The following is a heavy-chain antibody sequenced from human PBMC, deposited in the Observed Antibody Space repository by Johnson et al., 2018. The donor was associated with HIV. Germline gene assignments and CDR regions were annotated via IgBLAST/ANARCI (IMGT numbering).Heavy chain of an antibody. Sequence: LVESGGGLVQPGRSLRLSCAASGFTFDDYAMHWVRQAPGKGLKWVSGISWNSGSIGYADSVKGRFTISRDNAKNSLYLQMNSLRAEDTALYFCARGNLGAFDIWGQGTMVTVSS. CDR1: GFTFDDYA. CDR3: ARGNLGAFDI. V-gene: IGHV3-9*01. D-gene: IGHD3-16*01. J-gene: IGHJ3*02. CDR2: ISWNSGSI.